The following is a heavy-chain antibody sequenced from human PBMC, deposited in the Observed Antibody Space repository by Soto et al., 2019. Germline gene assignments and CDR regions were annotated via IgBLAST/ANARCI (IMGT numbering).Heavy chain of an antibody. CDR2: IYTSGST. CDR1: GGSISSYY. J-gene: IGHJ6*02. V-gene: IGHV4-4*07. Sequence: SETLSLTCTVSGGSISSYYWSWIRQPAGKGLEWIGRIYTSGSTNYNPSLKSRVTMSVDTSKNQFSLKLSSVTAADTAVYYCARGVTIFGVVRYGMDVWGQGTTVTVSS. D-gene: IGHD3-3*01. CDR3: ARGVTIFGVVRYGMDV.